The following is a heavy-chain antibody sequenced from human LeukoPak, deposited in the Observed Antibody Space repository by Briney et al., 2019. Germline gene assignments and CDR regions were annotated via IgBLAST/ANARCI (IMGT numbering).Heavy chain of an antibody. CDR2: INSDGSST. V-gene: IGHV3-74*01. CDR3: ARPHYYYDSSGYYLN. CDR1: GFTFSSYW. Sequence: PGGSLRLSCAASGFTFSSYWMHWVRQAPGKGLVWVSRINSDGSSTSYADSVKGRFTISRDNAKNTLYLQMNSLRAEDTAVYYCARPHYYYDSSGYYLNWGQGTLVTVSS. D-gene: IGHD3-22*01. J-gene: IGHJ4*02.